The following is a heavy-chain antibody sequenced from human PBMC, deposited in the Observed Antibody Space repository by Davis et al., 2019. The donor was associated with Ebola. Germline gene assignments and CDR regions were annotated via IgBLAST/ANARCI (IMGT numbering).Heavy chain of an antibody. CDR2: IRSKADGGTA. J-gene: IGHJ4*02. Sequence: PGGSLRLSCGASGFTFEDYAMYWVRQVPGKGLEWVGRIRSKADGGTADYAAPVKGRFTISRDDSKKTLYLQMNSLQPEDTAMYYCISGSQDWGQGTLVTVSS. CDR1: GFTFEDYA. CDR3: ISGSQD. D-gene: IGHD5-12*01. V-gene: IGHV3-15*01.